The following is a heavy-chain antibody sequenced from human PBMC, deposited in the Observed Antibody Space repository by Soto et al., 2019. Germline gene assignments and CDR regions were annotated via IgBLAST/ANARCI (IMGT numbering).Heavy chain of an antibody. CDR1: GGSVNSHA. J-gene: IGHJ3*02. D-gene: IGHD4-17*01. CDR3: ARSRNVAEFNDYGGNYHGFDI. CDR2: IIPMFGTP. V-gene: IGHV1-69*01. Sequence: QVQLEQSGAEVKKAGSSVKVSCKAFGGSVNSHAISWVRQAPGQGLEWMGGIIPMFGTPTYAQRFQAGVTIRADESTRTVYLDLSSLRSEDTAMYYCARSRNVAEFNDYGGNYHGFDIWGQGTMVTVSS.